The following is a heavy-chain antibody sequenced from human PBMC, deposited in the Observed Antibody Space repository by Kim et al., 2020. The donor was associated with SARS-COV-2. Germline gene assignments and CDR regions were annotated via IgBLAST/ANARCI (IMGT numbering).Heavy chain of an antibody. CDR2: TYYRSKWYN. Sequence: SQTLSLTCAISGDSVSSNSAAWNWIRQSPSRGLEWLGRTYYRSKWYNDYAVSVKSRITINPDTSKNQFSLQLNSVTPEDTAVYYCARDPNYDFWSGYYTSYYYYGMDVWGQGTTVTVSS. J-gene: IGHJ6*02. CDR1: GDSVSSNSAA. CDR3: ARDPNYDFWSGYYTSYYYYGMDV. D-gene: IGHD3-3*01. V-gene: IGHV6-1*01.